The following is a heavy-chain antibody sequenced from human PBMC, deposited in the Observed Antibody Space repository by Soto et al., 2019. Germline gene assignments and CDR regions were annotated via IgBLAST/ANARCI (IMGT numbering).Heavy chain of an antibody. Sequence: PSDTLSLTCTVSGGSISSYYWSWIRQPPGKGLEWIGYIYYSGSTNYNPSLKSRVTISVDTSKNQFSLKLSSVTAADTAVYYCARDLWGYCGTDCYPLDVWGQGTTVTVS. D-gene: IGHD2-21*02. V-gene: IGHV4-59*01. CDR1: GGSISSYY. CDR3: ARDLWGYCGTDCYPLDV. J-gene: IGHJ6*02. CDR2: IYYSGST.